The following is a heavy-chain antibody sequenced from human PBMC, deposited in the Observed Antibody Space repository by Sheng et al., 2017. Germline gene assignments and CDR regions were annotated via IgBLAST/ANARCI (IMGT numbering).Heavy chain of an antibody. V-gene: IGHV3-30*04. CDR2: ISYDGSNK. CDR1: GFTFSSYA. D-gene: IGHD6-19*01. Sequence: QVQLVESGGGVVQPGRSLRLSCAASGFTFSSYAMHWVRQAPGKGLEWVAVISYDGSNKYYADSVKGRFTISRDNSKNTLYLQMNSLRAEDTAVYYCASPGIAVAGTGYWGQGTLVTVSS. CDR3: ASPGIAVAGTGY. J-gene: IGHJ4*02.